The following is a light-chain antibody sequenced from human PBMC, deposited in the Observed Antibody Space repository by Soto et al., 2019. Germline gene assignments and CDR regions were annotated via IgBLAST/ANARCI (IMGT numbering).Light chain of an antibody. CDR2: DSN. V-gene: IGLV1-51*01. J-gene: IGLJ1*01. Sequence: QSALTQPPSVSAAPGQKVTISCSGSSSNIGNNYVSWYQHLPGTAPKLLIYDSNKRPSGIPDRFSGSKSGTSATLGITGLQTGDEADYYCGTWDSSLSVYVFGIGTKLTVL. CDR1: SSNIGNNY. CDR3: GTWDSSLSVYV.